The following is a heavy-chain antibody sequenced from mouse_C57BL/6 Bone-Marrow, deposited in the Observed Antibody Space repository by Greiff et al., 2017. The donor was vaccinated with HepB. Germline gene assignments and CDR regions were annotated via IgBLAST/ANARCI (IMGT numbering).Heavy chain of an antibody. D-gene: IGHD2-4*01. Sequence: QVQLKEPGAELVRPGTSVKLSCKASGYTFTSYWMHWVKQRPGQGLEWIGVIDPSDSYTNYNQKFKGKATLTVDTSSSTAYMQLSSLTSEDSAVYYCARSRDYDGRFAYWGQGTRVTVSA. J-gene: IGHJ3*01. CDR3: ARSRDYDGRFAY. CDR2: IDPSDSYT. V-gene: IGHV1-59*01. CDR1: GYTFTSYW.